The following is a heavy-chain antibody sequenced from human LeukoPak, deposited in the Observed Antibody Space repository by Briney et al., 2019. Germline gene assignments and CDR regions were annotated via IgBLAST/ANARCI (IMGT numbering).Heavy chain of an antibody. CDR2: IYYSGST. CDR1: GGSISSYY. Sequence: PSETLSLTCTVSGGSISSYYWSWIRQPPGKGLEWIGYIYYSGSTNYNPSLKSRVTISVDTSKNQFSLKLSSVTAADTAVYYCARDERSGSHDYWGQGTLVTVSS. J-gene: IGHJ4*02. V-gene: IGHV4-59*01. CDR3: ARDERSGSHDY. D-gene: IGHD1-26*01.